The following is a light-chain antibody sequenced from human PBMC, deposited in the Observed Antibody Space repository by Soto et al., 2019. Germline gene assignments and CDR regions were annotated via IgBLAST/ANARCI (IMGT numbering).Light chain of an antibody. CDR1: QSIRNY. J-gene: IGKJ3*01. V-gene: IGKV3-11*01. CDR3: QQRSNWPLT. Sequence: EIVLTQSPATLSLSPGERATLSCRASQSIRNYLAWYQQKPGQSPRLLIYDASNRATDVPARFSGSRSGTDFTLSISSLEPEDFAVYSCQQRSNWPLTFGPGTKVDIK. CDR2: DAS.